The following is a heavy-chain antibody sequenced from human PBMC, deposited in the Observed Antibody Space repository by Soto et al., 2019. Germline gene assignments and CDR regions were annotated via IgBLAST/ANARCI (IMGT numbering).Heavy chain of an antibody. CDR2: INSDGSST. CDR3: ARDYDFWGQNWFEP. J-gene: IGHJ5*02. D-gene: IGHD3-3*01. V-gene: IGHV3-74*01. Sequence: VGSLRLSCASSVFTFSSYWMHCVRQSPGKWLVWVSRINSDGSSTRYADSVKGRFAISRDNAKNTLYLQMNSLRAEDTAVYYCARDYDFWGQNWFEPWGQGTLVSVSS. CDR1: VFTFSSYW.